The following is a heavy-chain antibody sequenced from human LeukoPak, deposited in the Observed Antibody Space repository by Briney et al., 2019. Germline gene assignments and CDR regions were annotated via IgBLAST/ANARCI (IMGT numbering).Heavy chain of an antibody. CDR2: ISYDGSNK. J-gene: IGHJ3*02. D-gene: IGHD3-10*01. CDR1: GFTFSSYA. CDR3: AKARGTMVRGVSPTFDI. V-gene: IGHV3-30*18. Sequence: GGSLRLSCAASGFTFSSYAMSWVRQAPGKGLEWVAVISYDGSNKYYADSVKGRFTISRDNSKNTLYLQMNSLRAEDTAVYYCAKARGTMVRGVSPTFDIWGQGAMVTVSS.